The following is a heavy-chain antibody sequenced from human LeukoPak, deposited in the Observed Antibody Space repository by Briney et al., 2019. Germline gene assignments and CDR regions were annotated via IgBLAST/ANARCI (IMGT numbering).Heavy chain of an antibody. D-gene: IGHD2-2*01. J-gene: IGHJ5*01. CDR3: ARDHLPAAKTSWFDS. V-gene: IGHV4-39*02. CDR2: IYYSGST. Sequence: SETLSLTCTVSGGSISSSSYYWGWIRQPPGKGLEWIGSIYYSGSTYYNPSLKSRVTISVDTSKNQLSLKLSSVIAADTAVYYCARDHLPAAKTSWFDSWGQGTLVTVSS. CDR1: GGSISSSSYY.